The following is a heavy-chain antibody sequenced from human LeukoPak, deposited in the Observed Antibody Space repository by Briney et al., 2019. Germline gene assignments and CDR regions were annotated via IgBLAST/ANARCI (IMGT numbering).Heavy chain of an antibody. CDR1: GGSISSSSYY. CDR3: ARDPLRAFDY. J-gene: IGHJ4*02. CDR2: IYYSGST. Sequence: PSGTLSLTCTVSGGSISSSSYYWGWIRQPPGKGLEWIGSIYYSGSTYYNPSLKSRVTISVDTSKNQFSLKLSSVTAADTAVYYCARDPLRAFDYWGQGTLVTVSS. V-gene: IGHV4-39*07.